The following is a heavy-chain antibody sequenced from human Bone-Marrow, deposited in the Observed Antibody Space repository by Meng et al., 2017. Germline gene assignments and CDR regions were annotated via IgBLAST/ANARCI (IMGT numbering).Heavy chain of an antibody. Sequence: EVEVVGAGGGLVEPGGSLRLSCAASGFTFSNAWMSWARQAPGKGLEWVGRIKDKSAGGTTDYAAPVKGRFTISRDDSKNMVYLQMNSLKSEDTAVYYCSYYYDNNGGPKIFDYWGQGTLVTVSS. V-gene: IGHV3-15*01. D-gene: IGHD3-22*01. CDR2: IKDKSAGGTT. CDR1: GFTFSNAW. J-gene: IGHJ4*02. CDR3: SYYYDNNGGPKIFDY.